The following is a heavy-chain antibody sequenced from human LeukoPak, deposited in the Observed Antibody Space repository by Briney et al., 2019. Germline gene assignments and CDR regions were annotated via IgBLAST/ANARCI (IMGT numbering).Heavy chain of an antibody. CDR2: IIPMLNKA. J-gene: IGHJ4*02. CDR3: ARCSSGGCFFDF. D-gene: IGHD2-15*01. CDR1: GGTFSGYV. Sequence: SVKVSCKASGGTFSGYVISWVRQAPGQGLEWMGGIIPMLNKANYAQKFQGRVTVTTDESTSTANMELRSLRSEDTAIYYCARCSSGGCFFDFWAQGTLVSVSS. V-gene: IGHV1-69*05.